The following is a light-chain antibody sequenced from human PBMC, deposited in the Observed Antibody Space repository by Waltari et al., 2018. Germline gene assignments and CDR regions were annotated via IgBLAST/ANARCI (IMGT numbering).Light chain of an antibody. CDR1: SSDVGSYNL. J-gene: IGLJ3*02. CDR2: EVI. V-gene: IGLV2-23*02. Sequence: QSALTQPASVSGSPGQSITISCTGTSSDVGSYNLVSWYPQYPGKAPKLVISEVIPPPPGVSNLFSGSKSGNTASLTISGLQAEDEADYYCCSYGGSGTYVMFGGGTKVTVL. CDR3: CSYGGSGTYVM.